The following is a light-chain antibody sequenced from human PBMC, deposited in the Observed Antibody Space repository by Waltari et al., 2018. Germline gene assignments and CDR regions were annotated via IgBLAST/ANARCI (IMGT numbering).Light chain of an antibody. Sequence: EIVLTQSPATLSLSPGERATLSCRASQTVSSYLAWYQQKPGQAPRLLIYDASNKATGIPARLSGSGSGTDFTRTISSLEPEDFAVYYCQQRNEWPPTFGQGTRLEIK. J-gene: IGKJ5*01. V-gene: IGKV3-11*01. CDR2: DAS. CDR3: QQRNEWPPT. CDR1: QTVSSY.